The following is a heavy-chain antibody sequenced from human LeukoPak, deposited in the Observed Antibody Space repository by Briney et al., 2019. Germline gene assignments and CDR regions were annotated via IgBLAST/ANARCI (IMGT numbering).Heavy chain of an antibody. J-gene: IGHJ3*02. V-gene: IGHV3-30*04. CDR2: IAYDGNNI. CDR3: AREEETTVTTFAFDI. Sequence: GGSLRLSCAASGFTFSHYAMHWVRQAPGKGLEWVAIIAYDGNNIYYADSVKGRFTISRDNSKNTLYLQMNSLRAEDTAVYYCAREEETTVTTFAFDIWGQGTMVTVSS. D-gene: IGHD4-17*01. CDR1: GFTFSHYA.